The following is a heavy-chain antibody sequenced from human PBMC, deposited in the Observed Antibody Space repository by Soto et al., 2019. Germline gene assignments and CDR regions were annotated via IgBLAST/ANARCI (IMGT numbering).Heavy chain of an antibody. J-gene: IGHJ4*02. V-gene: IGHV3-73*02. CDR1: GFTFSDST. CDR2: IRSKANSYAT. D-gene: IGHD6-19*01. CDR3: SSWVAVTSSDY. Sequence: EVQLVESGGGLVQPGGSLKLSCAASGFTFSDSTMYWVRQASGKGLEWVGSIRSKANSYATAYAESVKGRFTISRDDSKDTAYLQLSSLKTEDTAVYYCSSWVAVTSSDYWGQGALVTVSS.